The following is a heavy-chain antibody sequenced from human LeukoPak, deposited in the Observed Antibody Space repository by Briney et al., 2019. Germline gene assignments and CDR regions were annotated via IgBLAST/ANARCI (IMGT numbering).Heavy chain of an antibody. CDR2: IRYDGSNK. Sequence: GGSLRLSCAASGFTFSSYGMHWVHQAPGKGLEWVAFIRYDGSNKYYADSVKGRFTISRDNSKNTLYLQMNSLRAEDTAVYYCARTLRSGPNIWGQGTMVTVSS. D-gene: IGHD3-3*01. CDR1: GFTFSSYG. CDR3: ARTLRSGPNI. J-gene: IGHJ3*02. V-gene: IGHV3-30*02.